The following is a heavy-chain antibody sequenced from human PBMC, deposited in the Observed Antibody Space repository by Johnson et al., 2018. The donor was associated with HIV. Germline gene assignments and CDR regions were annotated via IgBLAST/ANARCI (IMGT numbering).Heavy chain of an antibody. CDR2: ISGSGGST. Sequence: VQLVESGGGLVQPGGSLRLSCAASGFTFSRYWMSWVRQAPGKGLEWVSAISGSGGSTYYADSVKCRFTISRDNSKNTLYLQMNSLRAEDTPVYYCAKDVVVTPPSDAFDIWGQGTIVTVSS. CDR3: AKDVVVTPPSDAFDI. J-gene: IGHJ3*02. D-gene: IGHD2-21*02. CDR1: GFTFSRYW. V-gene: IGHV3-23*04.